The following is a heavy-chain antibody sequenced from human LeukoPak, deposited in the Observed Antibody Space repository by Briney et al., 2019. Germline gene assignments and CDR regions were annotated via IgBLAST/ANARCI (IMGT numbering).Heavy chain of an antibody. D-gene: IGHD6-19*01. CDR2: IYSGGST. CDR1: GFTVSSNY. J-gene: IGHJ4*02. V-gene: IGHV3-66*01. CDR3: ARAPSGWYYFDY. Sequence: GGSLRLSCAASGFTVSSNYMSWVRQAPGKGLEWVSVIYSGGSTYYADSVKGRFTISRDNSKNTLYLQMNSLRAEDTAVYYCARAPSGWYYFDYWGQGTLVTVSS.